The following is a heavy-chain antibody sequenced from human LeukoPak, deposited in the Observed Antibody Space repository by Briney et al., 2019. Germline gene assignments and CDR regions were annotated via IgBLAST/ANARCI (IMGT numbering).Heavy chain of an antibody. V-gene: IGHV4-38-2*02. CDR3: ATRQWLVRVADY. CDR1: GYSLSSGYY. CDR2: IYYSGST. Sequence: SETLSLTCTVSGYSLSSGYYWGWIRQPPGKGLEWIGSIYYSGSTYYNPSLKSRVTISVDTSKNQFSLKLSSVTAADTAVYYCATRQWLVRVADYWGQGTLVTVSS. J-gene: IGHJ4*02. D-gene: IGHD6-19*01.